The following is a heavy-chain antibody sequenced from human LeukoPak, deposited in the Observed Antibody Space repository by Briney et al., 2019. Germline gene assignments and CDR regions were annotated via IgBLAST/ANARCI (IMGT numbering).Heavy chain of an antibody. Sequence: GGSLRLSCAASGFTFSNFWMGWARQGPEKGLQWVASINRDGSEKHPVDSVKGRFTISRDNAKNSVFLEMNSLRAEDTAVYYCAKDRGTVFLNYFDPWGQGTPVTVSS. CDR2: INRDGSEK. V-gene: IGHV3-7*03. CDR1: GFTFSNFW. J-gene: IGHJ5*02. D-gene: IGHD1-7*01. CDR3: AKDRGTVFLNYFDP.